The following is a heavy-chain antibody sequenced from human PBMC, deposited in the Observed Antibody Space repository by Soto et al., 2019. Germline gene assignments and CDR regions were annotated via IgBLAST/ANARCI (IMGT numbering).Heavy chain of an antibody. CDR1: GFTFSSYA. CDR2: ISYDGSSK. CDR3: ARDLSGDYVGGMDV. V-gene: IGHV3-30-3*01. J-gene: IGHJ6*02. Sequence: GGSLRLSCAASGFTFSSYAMHWVRQAPGKGLEWVAVISYDGSSKYYADSVKGRFTISRDNSKNTLYLQMNSLRAEDTAVYYCARDLSGDYVGGMDVWGQGTTVTVSS. D-gene: IGHD4-17*01.